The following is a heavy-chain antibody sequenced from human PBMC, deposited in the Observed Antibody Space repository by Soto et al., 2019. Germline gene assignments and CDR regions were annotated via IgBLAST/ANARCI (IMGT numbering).Heavy chain of an antibody. V-gene: IGHV3-23*01. D-gene: IGHD3-10*01. CDR3: AKNNLFGSGTKDY. CDR2: ISGSGGST. J-gene: IGHJ4*02. Sequence: EVQLLESRGGLVQVGESLILSCPASGFTFTNYPMSWVRQAPGKGLEWVSSISGSGGSTYYADSVRGRFIISRDNSKNTLYLKLNSLRTEDTALYYCAKNNLFGSGTKDYWGQGTLVTVSS. CDR1: GFTFTNYP.